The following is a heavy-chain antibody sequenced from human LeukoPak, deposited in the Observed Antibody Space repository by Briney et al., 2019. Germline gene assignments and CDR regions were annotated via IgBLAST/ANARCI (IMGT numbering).Heavy chain of an antibody. V-gene: IGHV1-18*01. CDR2: ISAYNGNT. CDR1: GYTFTSYG. J-gene: IGHJ5*02. Sequence: ASVKISCKASGYTFTSYGISWVRQAPGQGLEWRGWISAYNGNTNYAQKLQGRVTMTTDTSTSTAYMELRSLRSDDTAVYYCARQGSGGSRGWWFDPWGQGTLVTVSS. D-gene: IGHD2-15*01. CDR3: ARQGSGGSRGWWFDP.